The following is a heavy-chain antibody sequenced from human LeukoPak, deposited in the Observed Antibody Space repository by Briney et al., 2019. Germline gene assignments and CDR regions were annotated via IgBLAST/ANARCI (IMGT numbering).Heavy chain of an antibody. Sequence: GASVKVSCNFSGYTLTTSGITWVRQAPGQGLQWMGWISLYNDNTKYAQKFQGRVTMTRDTSISTAYMELSRLRSDDTAVYYCASGDLRYFDWSLTGWGQGTLVTVSS. CDR2: ISLYNDNT. CDR1: GYTLTTSG. J-gene: IGHJ4*02. V-gene: IGHV1-18*01. D-gene: IGHD3-9*01. CDR3: ASGDLRYFDWSLTG.